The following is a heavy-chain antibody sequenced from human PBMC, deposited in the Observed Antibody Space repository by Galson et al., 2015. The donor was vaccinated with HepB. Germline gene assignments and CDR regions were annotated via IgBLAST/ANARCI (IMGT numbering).Heavy chain of an antibody. CDR3: AIIRVVVIDDAFDI. J-gene: IGHJ3*02. D-gene: IGHD2-21*01. Sequence: SLRLSCAASGFTFSSYWMSWVRQAPGKGLEWVANIKQDGSEKYYADSVKGRFTISRDNATNSLYLQMNSLRAEDTAVYYCAIIRVVVIDDAFDIWGQGTMVTVSS. CDR2: IKQDGSEK. V-gene: IGHV3-7*03. CDR1: GFTFSSYW.